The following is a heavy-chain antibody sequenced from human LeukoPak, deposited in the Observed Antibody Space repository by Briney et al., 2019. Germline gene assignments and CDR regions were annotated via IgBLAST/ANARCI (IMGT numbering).Heavy chain of an antibody. CDR2: INPYGGST. V-gene: IGHV1-46*01. CDR1: GYTFTSYG. J-gene: IGHJ5*02. CDR3: ARDLDSSRNWFDP. Sequence: GASVKVSCKASGYTFTSYGISWVRQAPGLGLEWMGIINPYGGSTTYAQKFQGRITMTRDTSTSTVYMELSSLRSEDTAVYYCARDLDSSRNWFDPWGQGTLVSVSS. D-gene: IGHD6-13*01.